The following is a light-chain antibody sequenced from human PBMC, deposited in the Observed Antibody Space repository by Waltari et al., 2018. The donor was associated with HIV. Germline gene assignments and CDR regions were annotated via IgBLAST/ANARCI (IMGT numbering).Light chain of an antibody. Sequence: QSALTQPRSVSGSPGQSVTISCTGTSSDVGGYDSVSWYLQHPGTVPKLIIYEVIKRPSAVPDRFSGSKSCNTASLTISGLQTEDEADYFCCSYAGTYTYVLFGGGTKLTVL. CDR1: SSDVGGYDS. CDR3: CSYAGTYTYVL. CDR2: EVI. J-gene: IGLJ3*02. V-gene: IGLV2-11*01.